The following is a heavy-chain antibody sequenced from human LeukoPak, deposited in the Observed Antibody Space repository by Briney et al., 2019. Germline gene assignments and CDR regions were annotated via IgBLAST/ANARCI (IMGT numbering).Heavy chain of an antibody. V-gene: IGHV4-39*01. CDR3: ARLLGYCSGGSCYFRPFYFDY. D-gene: IGHD2-15*01. J-gene: IGHJ4*02. CDR2: IYYSGNT. Sequence: PSETLSLTCTVSGGSISSRGYYWGWIRQPPGKGLEWIGSIYYSGNTYYNPSLKSRVTISVDTSKNQFSLNLSSVTAADTAVYYCARLLGYCSGGSCYFRPFYFDYWGQGTLVSVSS. CDR1: GGSISSRGYY.